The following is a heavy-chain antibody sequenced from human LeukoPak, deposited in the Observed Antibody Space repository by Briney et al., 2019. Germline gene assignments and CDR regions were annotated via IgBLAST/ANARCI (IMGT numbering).Heavy chain of an antibody. CDR3: AKDHGRSPPLPAGDYDY. D-gene: IGHD1-14*01. CDR2: ISYDGSNK. CDR1: GFTFSSYG. V-gene: IGHV3-30*18. J-gene: IGHJ4*02. Sequence: GGSLRLSCAASGFTFSSYGMHWVRQAPGKGLEWVAVISYDGSNKYYADSVKGRFTISRDNSKNTLYLQMNSLRAEDTAVYYCAKDHGRSPPLPAGDYDYWGQGTLVTVSS.